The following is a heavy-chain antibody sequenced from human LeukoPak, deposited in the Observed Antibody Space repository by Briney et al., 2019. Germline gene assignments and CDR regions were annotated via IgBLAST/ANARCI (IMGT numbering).Heavy chain of an antibody. Sequence: GGSLRLSCAASGFTFSSYAMSWVRQAPGEGLEWVSAISGSGGSTSYAGSVKGRFTISRDNSKNTLYLQMNSLRAEDTAVYYCAKDRNYGDFRPYYFDYWGQGTLVTVSS. V-gene: IGHV3-23*01. CDR3: AKDRNYGDFRPYYFDY. D-gene: IGHD4-17*01. J-gene: IGHJ4*02. CDR1: GFTFSSYA. CDR2: ISGSGGST.